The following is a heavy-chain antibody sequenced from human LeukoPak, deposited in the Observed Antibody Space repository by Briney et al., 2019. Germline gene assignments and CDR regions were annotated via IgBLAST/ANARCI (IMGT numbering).Heavy chain of an antibody. CDR2: IYTTGRT. V-gene: IGHV4-4*07. CDR1: GGSISSYY. CDR3: AANYYDSSGYRY. Sequence: SETLSLTCTVSGGSISSYYWRWIRQPARKGLEWIGRIYTTGRTNYTPSLKSRVTMSVDTSKNQFSLKLSSVTAADTAVYYCAANYYDSSGYRYWGQGTLVTVSS. D-gene: IGHD3-22*01. J-gene: IGHJ4*02.